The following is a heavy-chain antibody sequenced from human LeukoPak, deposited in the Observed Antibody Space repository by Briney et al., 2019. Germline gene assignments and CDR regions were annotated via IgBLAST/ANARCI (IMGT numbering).Heavy chain of an antibody. J-gene: IGHJ6*02. D-gene: IGHD3-10*01. CDR3: ARNAMVRGVIYPDYYYGMDV. CDR2: ISSSSSYI. V-gene: IGHV3-21*01. CDR1: GFTFSSYT. Sequence: GGSLRLSCAASGFTFSSYTMNWVRQAPGQGLEWVSSISSSSSYIYYADSVKGRFTISRDNAKNSLYLQMNSLRAEDTAVYYCARNAMVRGVIYPDYYYGMDVWGQGTTVTVSS.